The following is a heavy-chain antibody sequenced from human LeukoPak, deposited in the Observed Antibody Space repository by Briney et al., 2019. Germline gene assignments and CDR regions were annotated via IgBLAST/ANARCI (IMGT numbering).Heavy chain of an antibody. Sequence: PGGSLRLSCAASGLSFSSYWMSWVRQAPGKGLEWVANIKEDGSQIYYADSVQGRFTISRDNAKNSLDLQMNSLRAEDTAVYYCARYGYTSASDYWGQGTLVTVSS. J-gene: IGHJ4*02. D-gene: IGHD5-12*01. CDR1: GLSFSSYW. CDR2: IKEDGSQI. V-gene: IGHV3-7*01. CDR3: ARYGYTSASDY.